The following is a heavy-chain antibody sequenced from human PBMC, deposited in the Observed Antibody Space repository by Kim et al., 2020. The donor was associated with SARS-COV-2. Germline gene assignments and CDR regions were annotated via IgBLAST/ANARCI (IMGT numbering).Heavy chain of an antibody. J-gene: IGHJ4*02. CDR3: ASGARSYNWDY. CDR1: GFTFSSYE. CDR2: ISSRGTTI. D-gene: IGHD1-1*01. Sequence: LSLTCAASGFTFSSYEINWVRQAPGKGLEWVSYISSRGTTIYYADSVKGRFTISRDNAKNSLYLQMNSLRAEDTAVYYCASGARSYNWDYWGQGTLVTVSS. V-gene: IGHV3-48*03.